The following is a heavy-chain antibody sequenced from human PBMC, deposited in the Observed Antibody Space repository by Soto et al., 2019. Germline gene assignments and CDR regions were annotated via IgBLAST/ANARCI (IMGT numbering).Heavy chain of an antibody. V-gene: IGHV4-4*02. Sequence: SETLSLTCAVSGGSIISSNWWSWVRHPPGKGLEWIGEIYHSGSTNYNPSLKSRVTISVDKSKNQFSLKLSSVTAADTAVYYCARIRGVEVVTASAYDYWGQGTLVTVSS. J-gene: IGHJ4*02. CDR3: ARIRGVEVVTASAYDY. D-gene: IGHD2-21*02. CDR1: GGSIISSNW. CDR2: IYHSGST.